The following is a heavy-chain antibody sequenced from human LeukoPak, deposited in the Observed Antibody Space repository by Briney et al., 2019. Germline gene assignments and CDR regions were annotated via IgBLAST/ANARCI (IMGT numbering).Heavy chain of an antibody. CDR1: GFTFSSYA. Sequence: PGGSLRLSCAASGFTFSSYAMHWVRQAPGKGLEWVAVISYDGSNKYYADSVKGRFTISRDNSKNTLYLQMNSLRAEDTAVYCCARTLSRLYGSYFDYWGQGTLVTVSS. CDR2: ISYDGSNK. V-gene: IGHV3-30-3*01. J-gene: IGHJ4*02. D-gene: IGHD2-8*01. CDR3: ARTLSRLYGSYFDY.